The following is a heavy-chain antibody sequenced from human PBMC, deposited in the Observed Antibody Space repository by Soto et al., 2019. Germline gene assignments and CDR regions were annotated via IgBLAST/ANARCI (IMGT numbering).Heavy chain of an antibody. V-gene: IGHV3-66*01. CDR2: IYSGGST. J-gene: IGHJ3*02. Sequence: GGSLRLSCAASGFTVSSNYMSWVRQAPGKGLEWVSVIYSGGSTYYADSVKGRFTISRDNSKNTLYLQMNSLRAEDTAVYYCARIKSGWDAFDIWGQGTMVTVSS. CDR1: GFTVSSNY. CDR3: ARIKSGWDAFDI. D-gene: IGHD6-19*01.